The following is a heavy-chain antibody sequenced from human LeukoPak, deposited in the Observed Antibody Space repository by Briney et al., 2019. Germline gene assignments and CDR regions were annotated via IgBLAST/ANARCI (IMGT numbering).Heavy chain of an antibody. CDR3: ARVKQQGFDY. V-gene: IGHV3-7*02. D-gene: IGHD6-13*01. CDR2: IKQDGSEK. CDR1: GFTFSRYW. Sequence: GGSLRLSCAVSGFTFSRYWMSWVRQAPGKGLEWVANIKQDGSEKDYVDSVKGRFTISRDNAKNSLYLQMNSLRAEDTAVYYCARVKQQGFDYWGQGTLVTVSS. J-gene: IGHJ4*02.